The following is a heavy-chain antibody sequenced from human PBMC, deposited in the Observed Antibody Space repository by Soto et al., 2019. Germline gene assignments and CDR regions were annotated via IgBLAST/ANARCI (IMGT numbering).Heavy chain of an antibody. CDR1: GASINSGGYY. CDR3: AREPCGDDCYRYSHHGMDV. CDR2: FYYSGSI. Sequence: QVKLQESGPGLVKPSQTLSLTCSVSGASINSGGYYWSWIRQNPGKGLERIAHFYYSGSIYYNPSPKSRVCISVVTSENTLSLKLSFVTAAATAIYYCAREPCGDDCYRYSHHGMDVWGQGTTVSVSS. D-gene: IGHD2-21*02. J-gene: IGHJ6*02. V-gene: IGHV4-31*03.